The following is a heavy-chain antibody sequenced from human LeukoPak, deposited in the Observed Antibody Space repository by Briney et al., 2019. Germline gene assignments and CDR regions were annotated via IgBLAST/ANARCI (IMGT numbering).Heavy chain of an antibody. CDR2: INPNSGGT. V-gene: IGHV1-2*02. Sequence: GASVKVSCKASGYTFTGYYMHWVRQAPGQGLEWMGWINPNSGGTNYAQKFQGRVTMTRDTSISTAYMELSRLRSDDTAVYYCAAPGGGRCSDYYGMDVWGQGTTVTVSS. J-gene: IGHJ6*02. CDR1: GYTFTGYY. CDR3: AAPGGGRCSDYYGMDV. D-gene: IGHD2-15*01.